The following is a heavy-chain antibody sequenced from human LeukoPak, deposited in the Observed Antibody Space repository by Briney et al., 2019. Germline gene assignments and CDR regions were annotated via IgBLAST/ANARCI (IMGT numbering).Heavy chain of an antibody. CDR1: GGSISSGSYY. J-gene: IGHJ3*02. CDR3: ARSGYSTGSLDAFDI. D-gene: IGHD6-19*01. CDR2: IYTSGST. V-gene: IGHV4-61*02. Sequence: SETLSLTCTVSGGSISSGSYYWSWIRQPAGKGLEWIGRIYTSGSTNYNPSVKSRVTISVETSENQFSLELTSVTAADTAVYYCARSGYSTGSLDAFDIWGQGTMVTVSS.